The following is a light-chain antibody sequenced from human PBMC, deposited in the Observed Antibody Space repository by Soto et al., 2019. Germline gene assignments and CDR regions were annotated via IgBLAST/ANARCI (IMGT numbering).Light chain of an antibody. J-gene: IGLJ1*01. CDR1: SSDIGDYNY. V-gene: IGLV2-14*01. Sequence: QSVLTQPASVSGSPGQSITISCTGASSDIGDYNYVSWYQQHPGKAPKLIISEVTNRPSGVSNRFSGSKSGNTASLTISGLQAEDEADYYRISFRGTDSPYVFGTGTKVTVL. CDR3: ISFRGTDSPYV. CDR2: EVT.